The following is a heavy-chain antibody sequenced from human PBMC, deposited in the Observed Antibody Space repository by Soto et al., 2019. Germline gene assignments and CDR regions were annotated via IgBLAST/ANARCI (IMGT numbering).Heavy chain of an antibody. J-gene: IGHJ4*02. D-gene: IGHD3-3*01. V-gene: IGHV3-7*01. CDR3: ARRITIFGVIRGGSLGY. CDR2: INEDGSEK. CDR1: GFTFSSSW. Sequence: GGSLRLSCAGSGFTFSSSWMSWVRQAPGKGLEWVANINEDGSEKYYVDSVKGRFTISRDNAKKSLYLQMNSLRAEDTAVYYCARRITIFGVIRGGSLGYWGQGTLVTVSS.